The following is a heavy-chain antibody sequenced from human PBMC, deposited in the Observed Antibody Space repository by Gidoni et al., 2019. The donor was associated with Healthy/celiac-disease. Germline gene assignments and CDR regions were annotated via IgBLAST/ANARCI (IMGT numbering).Heavy chain of an antibody. D-gene: IGHD3-10*01. CDR1: GFTVSSYA. V-gene: IGHV3-23*04. CDR3: AKEGLWFGELLGGYFDY. Sequence: EVQLVESGGGLVQPGGSMRLSCAAYGFTVSSYAMSWVRHAPGKGLGWISAISGSVVSTYYADSVKVRFTISRDNSKNTLYLQMNSLRAEDTAVYYCAKEGLWFGELLGGYFDYWGQGTLVTVSS. CDR2: ISGSVVST. J-gene: IGHJ4*02.